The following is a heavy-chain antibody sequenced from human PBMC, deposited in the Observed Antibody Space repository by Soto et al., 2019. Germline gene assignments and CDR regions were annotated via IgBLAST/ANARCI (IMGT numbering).Heavy chain of an antibody. Sequence: PSETLSLTCAVYGGSVSISTYYWAWVRQTPGKGLEWLGSILHSGSTYYNPSLKSRLTLSVDTSEDQFSLNLSSVTATDTGVYYCATLPAAMYFYGSDVWGPGTTVS. V-gene: IGHV4-39*01. D-gene: IGHD2-2*01. J-gene: IGHJ6*02. CDR1: GGSVSISTYY. CDR2: ILHSGST. CDR3: ATLPAAMYFYGSDV.